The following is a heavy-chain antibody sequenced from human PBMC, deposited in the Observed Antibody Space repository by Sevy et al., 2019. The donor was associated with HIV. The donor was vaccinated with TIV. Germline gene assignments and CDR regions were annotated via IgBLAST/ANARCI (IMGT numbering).Heavy chain of an antibody. Sequence: SETLSLTCTVSGGSISSGSYYWSWIRQPAGKGLEWIGRIYTSGSTNYNPSLKSRVTISVDTSKNQFSLKLSSVTAADTAVYYGATTRGVGQDRSAFDIWGQGTMVTVSS. CDR3: ATTRGVGQDRSAFDI. J-gene: IGHJ3*02. V-gene: IGHV4-61*02. CDR1: GGSISSGSYY. CDR2: IYTSGST. D-gene: IGHD2-15*01.